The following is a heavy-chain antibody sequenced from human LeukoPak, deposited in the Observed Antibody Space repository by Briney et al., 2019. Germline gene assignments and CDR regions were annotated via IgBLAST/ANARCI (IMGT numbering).Heavy chain of an antibody. J-gene: IGHJ4*02. V-gene: IGHV3-21*01. CDR3: ARDSLGMGVDY. CDR1: GFTFSSYS. D-gene: IGHD7-27*01. Sequence: PGRSLRLSCAASGFTFSSYSMNWVRQAPGKGLEWVSSISSSSSYIYYADSVKGRFTISRDNAKNSLYLQMNSLRAEDTAVYYCARDSLGMGVDYWGQGTLVTVSS. CDR2: ISSSSSYI.